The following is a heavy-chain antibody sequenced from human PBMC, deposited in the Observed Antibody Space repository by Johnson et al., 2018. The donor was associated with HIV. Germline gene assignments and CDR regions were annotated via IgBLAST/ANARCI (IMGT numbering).Heavy chain of an antibody. V-gene: IGHV3-30*18. CDR3: AKGRMGASGSYNV. D-gene: IGHD1-26*01. CDR2: ISFTGLKK. CDR1: GFIVSSYG. Sequence: QVQLVESGGGLIQPGGSLRLSCAASGFIVSSYGMAWVRQAPGKGLEWVTVISFTGLKKYYADSVKGRFTISRDNSKGTLYLQMDGLRPEDTALYYCAKGRMGASGSYNVWGQGTMVTVSS. J-gene: IGHJ3*01.